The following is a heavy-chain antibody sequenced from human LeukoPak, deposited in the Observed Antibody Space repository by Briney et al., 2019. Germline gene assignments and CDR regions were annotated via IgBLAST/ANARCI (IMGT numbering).Heavy chain of an antibody. V-gene: IGHV3-43*02. D-gene: IGHD4-17*01. CDR1: GFTFGDYA. CDR3: AKDFGGATVTYAFDI. Sequence: PGGSLRLSCAASGFTFGDYAMHWVRQAPGKGLEWVSLISGDGGSTYYADSVKGRFTISRDNSKISLYLQMNSLRTEDTALYYCAKDFGGATVTYAFDIWGQGTMVTVSS. J-gene: IGHJ3*02. CDR2: ISGDGGST.